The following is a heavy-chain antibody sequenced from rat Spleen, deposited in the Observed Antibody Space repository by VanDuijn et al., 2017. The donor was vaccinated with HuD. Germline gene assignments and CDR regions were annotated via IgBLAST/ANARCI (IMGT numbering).Heavy chain of an antibody. CDR2: IWGNGNA. Sequence: QVQLKESGPGLVQPSQTLSLTCTVSGFSLTNNGVSWVRQPPGKGLEWMGLIWGNGNANYNSALKSRLSISRDTSKSQVFLQMNNLQTEDTAMYFCATQHYYDGYYRDNWGQGVMVTVSS. V-gene: IGHV2S61*01. CDR3: ATQHYYDGYYRDN. J-gene: IGHJ2*01. CDR1: GFSLTNNG. D-gene: IGHD1-12*03.